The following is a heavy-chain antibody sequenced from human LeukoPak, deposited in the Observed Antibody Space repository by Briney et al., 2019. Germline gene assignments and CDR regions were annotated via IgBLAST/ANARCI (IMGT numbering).Heavy chain of an antibody. CDR2: MNPNSGNT. CDR1: GYTFTSYD. V-gene: IGHV1-8*03. D-gene: IGHD3-10*01. CDR3: ARDLKNYYGSGSYDGGFDY. J-gene: IGHJ4*02. Sequence: ASVKVSCKASGYTFTSYDINWVRQATGQGLEWMGWMNPNSGNTGYAQKFQGRVTITRNTSISTAYMELSSLRSEDTAVYYCARDLKNYYGSGSYDGGFDYWGQGTLVTVSS.